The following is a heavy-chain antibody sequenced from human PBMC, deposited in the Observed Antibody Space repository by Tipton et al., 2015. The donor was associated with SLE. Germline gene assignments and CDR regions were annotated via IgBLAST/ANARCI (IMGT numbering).Heavy chain of an antibody. CDR2: MNPNSGNT. J-gene: IGHJ4*02. D-gene: IGHD5-24*01. V-gene: IGHV1-8*02. Sequence: QSGAEVKKPGASVKLSCKTFGYTFANFDINWVRQATGQGLEWMGWMNPNSGNTAYAQKFQGRVTMTRDTSISTAYMELSSLRSEDTAVYYCARAPPQLGFDYWGQGTLVTVSS. CDR1: GYTFANFD. CDR3: ARAPPQLGFDY.